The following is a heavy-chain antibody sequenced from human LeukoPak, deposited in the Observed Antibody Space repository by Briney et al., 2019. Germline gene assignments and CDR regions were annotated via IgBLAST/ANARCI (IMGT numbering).Heavy chain of an antibody. Sequence: SETLSLTCAVSGGSISSSNWWSWVRQPPGKGLEWIGYIYYSGSTNYNPSLKSRVTISVDTSRNQFSLKLSSVTAADTAVYYCARVRVTTVNWFDPWGQGTLVTVSS. D-gene: IGHD4-17*01. CDR3: ARVRVTTVNWFDP. CDR2: IYYSGST. V-gene: IGHV4-4*02. CDR1: GGSISSSNW. J-gene: IGHJ5*02.